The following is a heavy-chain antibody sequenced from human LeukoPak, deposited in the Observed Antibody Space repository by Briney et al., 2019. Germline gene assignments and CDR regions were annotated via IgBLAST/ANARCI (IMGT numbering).Heavy chain of an antibody. D-gene: IGHD6-13*01. Sequence: PSETLSLTCTVSGGSISSYYWSWIRQPPGKGLEWIGYIYYSGSTNYNPSLESRVTISVDTSKNQFSLKLSSVTAADTAVYYCASGGYSSSWYVYWGQGTLVTVSS. CDR2: IYYSGST. V-gene: IGHV4-59*01. CDR3: ASGGYSSSWYVY. J-gene: IGHJ4*02. CDR1: GGSISSYY.